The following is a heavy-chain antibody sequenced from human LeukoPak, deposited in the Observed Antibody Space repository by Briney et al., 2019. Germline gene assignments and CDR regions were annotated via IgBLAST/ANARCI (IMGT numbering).Heavy chain of an antibody. J-gene: IGHJ4*02. V-gene: IGHV3-21*01. D-gene: IGHD5-18*01. CDR3: ASATSYGLDLFDY. Sequence: GGSLRLSCAASGXTFXXXSXXXXXXAXGXXLXXVXFISSSRSSIHYADSVKGRFTIPRDNAKHSLYLQMNSLRAEDTAVSYCASATSYGLDLFDYWGQGTLVTVSS. CDR2: ISSSRSSI. CDR1: GXTFXXXS.